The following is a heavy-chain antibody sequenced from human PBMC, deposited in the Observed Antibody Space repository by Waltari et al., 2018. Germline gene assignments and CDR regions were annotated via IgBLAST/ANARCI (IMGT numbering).Heavy chain of an antibody. J-gene: IGHJ4*02. Sequence: EVQLLESGGGLVQPGGSLRLSCAASGFTFSSYAMSWVRQAPGKGLEWVSAISGSGGSTYYADTVKGRFTISRDNSKNTLYLQMNSLRAEDTAVYYCAKPVYDFWSGYYNWGQGTLVTVSS. CDR3: AKPVYDFWSGYYN. D-gene: IGHD3-3*01. V-gene: IGHV3-23*01. CDR1: GFTFSSYA. CDR2: ISGSGGST.